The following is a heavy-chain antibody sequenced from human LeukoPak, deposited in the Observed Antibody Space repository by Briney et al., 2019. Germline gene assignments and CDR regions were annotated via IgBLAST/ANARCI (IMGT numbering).Heavy chain of an antibody. CDR3: ARVGPFFDY. Sequence: LETLSLTCTVSGGSISSSSFYWGWIRQPPGKGLEWIGSIFYSGSTYYNPSLKSRVTISVDTSKNQFSLRLSSVTAADTAVYYCARVGPFFDYWGQGTLVTVSS. CDR1: GGSISSSSFY. CDR2: IFYSGST. J-gene: IGHJ4*02. V-gene: IGHV4-39*01.